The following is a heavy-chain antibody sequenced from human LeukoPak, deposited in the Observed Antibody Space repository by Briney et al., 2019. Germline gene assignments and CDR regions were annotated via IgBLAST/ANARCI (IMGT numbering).Heavy chain of an antibody. CDR3: ASGPAELAYYYYMDV. J-gene: IGHJ6*03. Sequence: PGGSLRLSCAASGFTFSSYWMSWVRQAPGKGLEWVANIKQDGSEKYYVDSVKGRFTISRDNAKNSLYLQMNSLRAEDTAVYYCASGPAELAYYYYMDVWGKGTTVTVSS. V-gene: IGHV3-7*01. CDR1: GFTFSSYW. D-gene: IGHD3-10*01. CDR2: IKQDGSEK.